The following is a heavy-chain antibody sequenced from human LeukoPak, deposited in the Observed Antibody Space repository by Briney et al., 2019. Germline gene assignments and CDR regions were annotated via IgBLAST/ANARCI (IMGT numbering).Heavy chain of an antibody. J-gene: IGHJ5*02. D-gene: IGHD3-22*01. CDR2: IHPNRGGT. CDR3: ARIVVAGTSREDWFDP. Sequence: ASVKVSCKASGYSFTGHYIHWVRQAPGQGLEWMGWIHPNRGGTNNAQKFQGRVTLTSDSSISTAYMELSSLTSDDTAVYYCARIVVAGTSREDWFDPWGQGTLVTVSS. CDR1: GYSFTGHY. V-gene: IGHV1-2*02.